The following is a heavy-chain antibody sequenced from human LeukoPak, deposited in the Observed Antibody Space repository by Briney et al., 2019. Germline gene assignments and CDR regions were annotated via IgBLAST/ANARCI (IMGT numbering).Heavy chain of an antibody. V-gene: IGHV3-23*01. J-gene: IGHJ4*02. CDR1: AFTFTNYD. D-gene: IGHD1-7*01. CDR2: ISTTGDRT. CDR3: PQHWNC. Sequence: GGSLRLSCAASAFTFTNYDMSWVRQAPGEGLEWVSSISTTGDRTYHADSVKGRFTISRDNAKNTLYLQMNSLRAEDTAVYFCPQHWNCWGQGSLVTVSS.